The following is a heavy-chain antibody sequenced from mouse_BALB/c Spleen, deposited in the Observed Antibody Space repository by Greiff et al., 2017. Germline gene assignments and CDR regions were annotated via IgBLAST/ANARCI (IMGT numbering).Heavy chain of an antibody. Sequence: VQLKQSGPELVKPGASVKISCKASGYSFTGYFMNWVKQNHGKSLEWIGRINPYNGDTFYNQKFKGKATLTVDKSSSTAHMELLSLTSEDSAVYYCGRSYYYGSSLDYWGQGTTLAVSS. D-gene: IGHD1-1*01. V-gene: IGHV1-37*01. CDR1: GYSFTGYF. CDR3: GRSYYYGSSLDY. CDR2: INPYNGDT. J-gene: IGHJ2*01.